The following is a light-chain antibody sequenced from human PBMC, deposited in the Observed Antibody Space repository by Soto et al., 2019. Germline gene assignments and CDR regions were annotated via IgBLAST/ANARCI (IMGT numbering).Light chain of an antibody. CDR1: QNVANY. Sequence: EIVLTQSQATLSLSPGERATLSCRASQNVANYLDWYQQKPGQAPRLLIYESSNRATGIADRFSGSGSGTDFTLTISRLEPEDFAVYYCQQYGSSSWTFGQGTKVDI. CDR3: QQYGSSSWT. J-gene: IGKJ1*01. V-gene: IGKV3-20*01. CDR2: ESS.